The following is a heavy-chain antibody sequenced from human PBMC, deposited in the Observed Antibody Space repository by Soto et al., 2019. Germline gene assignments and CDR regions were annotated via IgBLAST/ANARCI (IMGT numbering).Heavy chain of an antibody. D-gene: IGHD3-3*01. CDR3: AASRPRNYDFWSGSHYYMDV. V-gene: IGHV1-58*02. CDR1: GFTFTSSA. Sequence: SVKVSCKASGFTFTSSAMQWVRQARGQRLEWIGWIVVGSGNTNYAQKFQERVTITRDMSTSTAYMELSSLRSEDTAVYYCAASRPRNYDFWSGSHYYMDVWGKGTTVTVSS. J-gene: IGHJ6*03. CDR2: IVVGSGNT.